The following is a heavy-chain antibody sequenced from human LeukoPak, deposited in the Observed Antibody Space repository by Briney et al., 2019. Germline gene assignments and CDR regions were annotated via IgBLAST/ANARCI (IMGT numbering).Heavy chain of an antibody. D-gene: IGHD6-13*01. CDR3: ARDPVAAGNPRDYYYMDV. CDR1: GFTFSSYA. J-gene: IGHJ6*03. Sequence: PGGSLRLSCAASGFTFSSYAMHWVRQAPGRGLEWVAVISYDASNKYHADSVKGRFTISRHNSKNTLYLHMNRLRAEDTAVYYCARDPVAAGNPRDYYYMDVWGKGTTVTVSS. V-gene: IGHV3-30*04. CDR2: ISYDASNK.